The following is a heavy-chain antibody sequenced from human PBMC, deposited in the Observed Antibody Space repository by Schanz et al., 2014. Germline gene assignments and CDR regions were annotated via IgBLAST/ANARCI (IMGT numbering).Heavy chain of an antibody. J-gene: IGHJ4*02. D-gene: IGHD2-21*01. CDR1: GGSISSFY. Sequence: QVQLQESGPGLVKPSETLSLTCTVSGGSISSFYWSWIRQPPGKGLEWIAFIYSSGIANYNPSLGSRSTISGDTSKTHFPRRLTSVTAADTATYYCARRVVPATMGLYFDLWGQGTLVTVSS. V-gene: IGHV4-4*08. CDR2: IYSSGIA. CDR3: ARRVVPATMGLYFDL.